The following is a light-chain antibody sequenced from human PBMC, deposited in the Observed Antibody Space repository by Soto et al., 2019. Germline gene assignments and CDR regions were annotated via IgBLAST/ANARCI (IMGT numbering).Light chain of an antibody. CDR2: HAS. V-gene: IGKV3-20*01. CDR3: QQDGCSNRG. J-gene: IGKJ2*03. Sequence: EIVLTQSPGTLSLSPGERATLSCRASQSVNNNFLAWYQQKPGQAPRLLIYHASSRAPGIPDGFSGSGSGTDFTLTISRLEPEDFAGYYCQQDGCSNRGFGQGTKLEIK. CDR1: QSVNNNF.